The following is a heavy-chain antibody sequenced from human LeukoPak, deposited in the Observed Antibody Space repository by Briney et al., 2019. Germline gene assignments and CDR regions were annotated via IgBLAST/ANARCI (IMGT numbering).Heavy chain of an antibody. CDR1: GFTFSHYE. CDR3: AREDCSSTSCYDSSVSDY. Sequence: GGSLRLSCEASGFTFSHYEMNWVRQAPGKGLEWVPYISSSGYTIYYADSVKGRFTISRDNAKNSLYLQMNSLRAEDKAVYYCAREDCSSTSCYDSSVSDYWGQGILVTVSS. CDR2: ISSSGYTI. J-gene: IGHJ4*02. V-gene: IGHV3-48*03. D-gene: IGHD2-2*01.